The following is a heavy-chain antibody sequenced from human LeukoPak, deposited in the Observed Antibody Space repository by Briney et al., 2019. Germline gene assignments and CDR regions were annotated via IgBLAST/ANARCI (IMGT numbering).Heavy chain of an antibody. D-gene: IGHD4-17*01. CDR3: ARGGDYPFDY. V-gene: IGHV3-64D*09. Sequence: GGSLRLSCSASGFTFSSYAMHWVRQAPGKGLEYVSAISSNGGSTYYADSVKGRFTISRDNSKNTLYLQMSSLRAEDTALYYCARGGDYPFDYWGQGTLVTVSS. CDR1: GFTFSSYA. J-gene: IGHJ4*02. CDR2: ISSNGGST.